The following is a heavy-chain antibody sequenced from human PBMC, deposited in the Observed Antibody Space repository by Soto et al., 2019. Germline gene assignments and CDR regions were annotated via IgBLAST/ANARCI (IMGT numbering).Heavy chain of an antibody. CDR1: GFTVSSTY. Sequence: EVHLVESGGGLVQPGGSLTLSCEASGFTVSSTYMSWARQAPGKGLECVSVIYSGGTTYYADSVKGRLTISRDDAKNTVYLQMDSLRADDMAVYYCARGGDYWGQGTLVTVSS. V-gene: IGHV3-66*01. CDR3: ARGGDY. D-gene: IGHD1-26*01. CDR2: IYSGGTT. J-gene: IGHJ4*02.